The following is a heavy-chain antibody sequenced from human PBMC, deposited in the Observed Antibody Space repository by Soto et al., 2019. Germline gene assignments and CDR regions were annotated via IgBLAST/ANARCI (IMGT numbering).Heavy chain of an antibody. D-gene: IGHD3-22*01. CDR2: INPNSGGT. J-gene: IGHJ4*02. Sequence: QVQLVQSGAEVKKPGASVKVSCKASGYTFTGYYMHWVRQAPGQGLEWMGWINPNSGGTNYAQKVQGWVTMTRDPSISTAYMELSRLRSDDTAVYYCARVYYDSSGYYCCDYGGQGTLVTFSS. V-gene: IGHV1-2*04. CDR3: ARVYYDSSGYYCCDY. CDR1: GYTFTGYY.